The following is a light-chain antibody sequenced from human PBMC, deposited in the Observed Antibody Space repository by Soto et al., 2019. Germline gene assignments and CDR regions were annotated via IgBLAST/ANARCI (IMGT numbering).Light chain of an antibody. J-gene: IGKJ1*01. V-gene: IGKV1-5*01. CDR3: QQYNGYSTWT. CDR1: QTINSW. CDR2: DAS. Sequence: DIQMTQSPSTLSASVGDRVTITCRASQTINSWLAWYQQKPGKAPKVLIWDASSLQRGVPSRFSGSGSGTEFTLTISSLQPDDFATYYCQQYNGYSTWTFGQGTKVDIK.